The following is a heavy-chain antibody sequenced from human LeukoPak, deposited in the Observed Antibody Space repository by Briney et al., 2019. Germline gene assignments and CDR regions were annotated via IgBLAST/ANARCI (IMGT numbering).Heavy chain of an antibody. J-gene: IGHJ4*02. Sequence: GGSLRLSCAASGFTFSSYGMHWVRQTPGKGLEWVAVISYDGSNKYYADSVKGRFTISRDNSKNTLYLQMNSLRAEDTAVYYCAKRGYCSGGGCRIIDYWGQGTLVTVSS. V-gene: IGHV3-30*18. CDR3: AKRGYCSGGGCRIIDY. D-gene: IGHD2-15*01. CDR1: GFTFSSYG. CDR2: ISYDGSNK.